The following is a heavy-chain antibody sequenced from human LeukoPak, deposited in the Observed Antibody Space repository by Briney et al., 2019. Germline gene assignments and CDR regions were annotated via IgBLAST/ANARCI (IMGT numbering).Heavy chain of an antibody. Sequence: SETLSLTCNVSGYSISSGYFWGWVRQAPGKGLEWIGEINHSGSTNYNPSLKSRVTISVDTSKNQFSLKLSSVTAADTAVYYCARHVSAVRYFDWYYMDVWGKGTTVTISS. D-gene: IGHD3-9*01. CDR1: GYSISSGYF. CDR2: INHSGST. CDR3: ARHVSAVRYFDWYYMDV. V-gene: IGHV4-38-2*02. J-gene: IGHJ6*03.